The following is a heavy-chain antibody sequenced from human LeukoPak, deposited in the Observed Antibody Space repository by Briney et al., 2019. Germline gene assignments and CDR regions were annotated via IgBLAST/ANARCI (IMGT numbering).Heavy chain of an antibody. CDR3: ARVRSGSNWFDP. Sequence: SVEVSCKASGGTFSSYTISWVRQAPGQGLEWMGRIIPILGIANYAQKFQGRVTITADKSTSTAYMELSSLRSEDTAVYYCARVRSGSNWFDPWGQGTLVTVSS. V-gene: IGHV1-69*02. J-gene: IGHJ5*02. CDR2: IIPILGIA. CDR1: GGTFSSYT. D-gene: IGHD1-26*01.